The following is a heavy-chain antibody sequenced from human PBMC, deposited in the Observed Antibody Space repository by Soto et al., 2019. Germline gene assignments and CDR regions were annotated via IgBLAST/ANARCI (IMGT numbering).Heavy chain of an antibody. Sequence: SETLSLTCTVSGCSISSSRYYWVWIRQPPGKGLEWIGSIYYSGSTYYNPSLKSRVTISVDTSKNQFSLKLSSVTAADTAVYYCAKKLISDFWSGYLASGWFDPWGQGTLVTVS. D-gene: IGHD3-3*01. CDR2: IYYSGST. J-gene: IGHJ5*02. CDR3: AKKLISDFWSGYLASGWFDP. V-gene: IGHV4-39*01. CDR1: GCSISSSRYY.